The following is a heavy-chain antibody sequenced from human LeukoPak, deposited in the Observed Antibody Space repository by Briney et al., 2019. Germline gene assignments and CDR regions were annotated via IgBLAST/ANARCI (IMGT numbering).Heavy chain of an antibody. CDR1: GFTFSSYA. CDR3: AKGRVRYFDWLLYIDY. Sequence: GGSLRLSCAASGFTFSSYAMSWVRQAPGKGLEWVSAISGSGGGTYYADSVKGRFTISRDTSKNTLYLQMNSLRAEDTAVYYCAKGRVRYFDWLLYIDYWGQGTLVTVSS. J-gene: IGHJ4*02. V-gene: IGHV3-23*01. D-gene: IGHD3-9*01. CDR2: ISGSGGGT.